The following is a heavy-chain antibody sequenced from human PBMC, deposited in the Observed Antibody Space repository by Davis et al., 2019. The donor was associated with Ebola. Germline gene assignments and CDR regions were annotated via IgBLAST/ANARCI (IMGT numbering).Heavy chain of an antibody. CDR3: ARPCLPETPSGDC. CDR2: ISGSGGST. D-gene: IGHD3-10*01. J-gene: IGHJ4*02. V-gene: IGHV3-23*01. Sequence: PGGSLRLSCPASGFTFNKHAMSWVRRAAGKGLEWVSSISGSGGSTAYADSVKGRLTISRDLSKNTLFLQMKSLRAEDTAIYFCARPCLPETPSGDCWGQGTLVTVSS. CDR1: GFTFNKHA.